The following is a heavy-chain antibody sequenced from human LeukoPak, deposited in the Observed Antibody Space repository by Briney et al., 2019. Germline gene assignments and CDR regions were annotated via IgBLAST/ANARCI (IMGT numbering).Heavy chain of an antibody. CDR1: GYTFTSYD. Sequence: ASVKVSCKASGYTFTSYDINWVRQATGQGLEWMGWMNPNSGNTGYAQKFQGRVTITRNTSISTAYMELSSLRSEDTAVYYCARNGGRYDFWSRRGNWFDPWGQGTLVTVSS. V-gene: IGHV1-8*03. J-gene: IGHJ5*02. CDR3: ARNGGRYDFWSRRGNWFDP. CDR2: MNPNSGNT. D-gene: IGHD3-3*01.